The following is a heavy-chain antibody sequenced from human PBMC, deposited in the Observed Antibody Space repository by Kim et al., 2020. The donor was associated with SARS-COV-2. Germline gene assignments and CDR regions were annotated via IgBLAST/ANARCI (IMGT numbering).Heavy chain of an antibody. J-gene: IGHJ6*02. CDR3: ASEWLPRWVYGMDV. Sequence: ASVKVSCKASGYTFTSYAMHWVRQAPGQRLEWMGWIHAGNGNTKYSQKFQGRVTITRDTSASTAYMELSSLRSEDTAVYYCASEWLPRWVYGMDVWGQGT. CDR2: IHAGNGNT. V-gene: IGHV1-3*01. CDR1: GYTFTSYA. D-gene: IGHD6-19*01.